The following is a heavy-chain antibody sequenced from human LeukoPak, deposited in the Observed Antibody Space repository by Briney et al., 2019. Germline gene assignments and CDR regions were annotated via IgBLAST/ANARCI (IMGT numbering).Heavy chain of an antibody. D-gene: IGHD5-12*01. CDR2: INSNGSST. Sequence: QPGGSLRLSCAASGFTFSNYWMHWVRQAPGKGLVWVSRINSNGSSTNYADSVKGRFTISRDNAKNTLYLQMSSLRAEDTAVYYCAKGGATICDTWGQGTLVTVSS. V-gene: IGHV3-74*01. CDR1: GFTFSNYW. J-gene: IGHJ5*02. CDR3: AKGGATICDT.